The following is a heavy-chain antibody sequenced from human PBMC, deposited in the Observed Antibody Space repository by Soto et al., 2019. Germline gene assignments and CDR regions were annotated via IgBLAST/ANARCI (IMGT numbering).Heavy chain of an antibody. D-gene: IGHD3-10*01. CDR3: AHRRGGSGPENWFDP. J-gene: IGHJ5*02. Sequence: QITLKESGPTLVKPTQTLTLTCTFSGFSLSTSGVGVGWIRQPPGKALEWLALIYWDDDKRYSPSLKSRLTTTKDTPKNQVVLTMTNMDPVDTATYYCAHRRGGSGPENWFDPWGQGTLVTVSS. CDR1: GFSLSTSGVG. CDR2: IYWDDDK. V-gene: IGHV2-5*02.